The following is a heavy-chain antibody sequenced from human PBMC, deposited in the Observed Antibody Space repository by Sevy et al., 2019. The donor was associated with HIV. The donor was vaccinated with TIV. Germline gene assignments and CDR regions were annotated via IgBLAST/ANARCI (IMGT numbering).Heavy chain of an antibody. Sequence: ASVKVSCKASGYTFSAHYIHCVRQAPGQGLEWMGWINPITGSTNYAQKFQVRVTLTRDTSITTVYMELSRLRSDDSAIYFCARKYCDATSCSYYDLWGQGTLVTVSS. CDR1: GYTFSAHY. CDR2: INPITGST. J-gene: IGHJ4*02. CDR3: ARKYCDATSCSYYDL. D-gene: IGHD2-21*01. V-gene: IGHV1-2*02.